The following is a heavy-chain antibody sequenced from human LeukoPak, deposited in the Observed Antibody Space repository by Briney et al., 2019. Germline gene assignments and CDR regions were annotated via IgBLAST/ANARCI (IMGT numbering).Heavy chain of an antibody. V-gene: IGHV4-4*02. J-gene: IGHJ4*02. CDR2: VNLQGST. CDR3: AREGGPYRPLDY. Sequence: SGTLSLTCGVSGGSITSTNYWTWVRQPPGKGLEWIGEVNLQGSTNYNPSLMGRVAISVDMSENHISLQLTSVTAADTAVYYCAREGGPYRPLDYSGQGNLVTVSS. CDR1: GGSITSTNY.